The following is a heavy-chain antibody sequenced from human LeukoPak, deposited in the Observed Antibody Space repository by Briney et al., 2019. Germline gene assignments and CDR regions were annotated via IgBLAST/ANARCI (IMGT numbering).Heavy chain of an antibody. J-gene: IGHJ4*02. CDR3: AKGVYYDSSGYSFDY. Sequence: PGGSLRLSCAASGFTFSNYAMHWVRQAPGKGLEWVAFIRYDRSDKYYADSVRGRFTISRDNSKNTLYLQMNSLRAEDTAVYYCAKGVYYDSSGYSFDYWGQGTLVTVSS. CDR1: GFTFSNYA. D-gene: IGHD3-22*01. CDR2: IRYDRSDK. V-gene: IGHV3-30*02.